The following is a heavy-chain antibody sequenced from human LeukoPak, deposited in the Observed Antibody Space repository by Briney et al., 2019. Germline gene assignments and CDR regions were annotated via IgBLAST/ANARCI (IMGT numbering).Heavy chain of an antibody. J-gene: IGHJ4*02. CDR3: ARVPEYYDFWSGYFDY. V-gene: IGHV1-69*05. CDR2: IIPIFGTA. D-gene: IGHD3-3*01. Sequence: SVKVSCKASGGTFSSYAISWVRQAPGQGLEWMGGIIPIFGTANYAQKFQGRVTITTDESTSTAYMELSSLRSEDTAVYYCARVPEYYDFWSGYFDYWGQGTLVTVSS. CDR1: GGTFSSYA.